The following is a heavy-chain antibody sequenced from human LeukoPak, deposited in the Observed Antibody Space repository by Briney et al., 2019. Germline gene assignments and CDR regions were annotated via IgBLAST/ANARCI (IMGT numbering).Heavy chain of an antibody. Sequence: GASVKVSCKASGGTFSSYAISWVRQAPGQGLEWMGGIIPIFGTANYAQKFQGRVTITADKSTSTAYIELSSLRSEDTAVYYCARNPHLYCSSTSCYFNDYWGQGTLATVSS. CDR1: GGTFSSYA. CDR2: IIPIFGTA. CDR3: ARNPHLYCSSTSCYFNDY. J-gene: IGHJ4*02. V-gene: IGHV1-69*06. D-gene: IGHD2-2*01.